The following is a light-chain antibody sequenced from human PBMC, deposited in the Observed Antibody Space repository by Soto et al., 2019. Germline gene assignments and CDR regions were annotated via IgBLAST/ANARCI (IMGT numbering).Light chain of an antibody. CDR3: QQYGSSPTT. CDR1: QAVNTR. CDR2: LTS. J-gene: IGKJ1*01. V-gene: IGKV3-20*01. Sequence: EIVLTQSPATLSSFPGDRVTLSCRASQAVNTRLAWYQHKPGQAPRLLIYLTSNRAAGIPARFSGSGSGTDFTLTISRLEPEDFAVYYCQQYGSSPTTFGQGTKVDIK.